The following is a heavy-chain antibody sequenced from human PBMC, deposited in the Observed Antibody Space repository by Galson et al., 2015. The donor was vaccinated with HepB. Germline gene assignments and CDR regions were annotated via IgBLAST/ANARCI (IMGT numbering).Heavy chain of an antibody. CDR3: ARPLVLNGRFNPGVGPFHI. V-gene: IGHV1-18*01. Sequence: SCKASGYSFSNYGLSWIRQAPGPGLEWMGWFSGYDGSTNYAQMFQSRVAMSVDTSKNQLSLTLSSVTAADTAVYYCARPLVLNGRFNPGVGPFHIWGHGTMVTVSA. CDR2: FSGYDGST. J-gene: IGHJ3*02. D-gene: IGHD2-8*01. CDR1: GYSFSNYG.